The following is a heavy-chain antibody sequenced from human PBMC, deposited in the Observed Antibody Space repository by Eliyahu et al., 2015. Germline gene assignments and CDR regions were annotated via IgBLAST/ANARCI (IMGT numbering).Heavy chain of an antibody. Sequence: EVQLVESGGGLVQPGGSLRLSCAAXGFTFXSYSMNWVRQAPGKGLEWVSYISSSSSTIYYADSVKGRFTISRDNAKNSLYLQMNSLRDEDTAVYYCARIGLPRVHYYGMDVWGKGTTVTVSS. CDR3: ARIGLPRVHYYGMDV. D-gene: IGHD3-10*01. V-gene: IGHV3-48*02. J-gene: IGHJ6*04. CDR2: ISSSSSTI. CDR1: GFTFXSYS.